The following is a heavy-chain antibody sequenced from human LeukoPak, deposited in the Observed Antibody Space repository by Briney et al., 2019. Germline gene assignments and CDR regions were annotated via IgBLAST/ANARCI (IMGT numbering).Heavy chain of an antibody. V-gene: IGHV3-74*01. CDR1: GFTFSSYW. J-gene: IGHJ4*02. D-gene: IGHD2-15*01. CDR2: XXXXXSST. Sequence: GGSLRLSCAASGFTFSSYWMHWVRQAPGKGLXXXXXXXXXXSSTSYADSVKGRFTISRDNAKNTLYLQMNSLRAEDTAVYYCARVTRGYCSGGSCYVFDYWGQGTLVTVSS. CDR3: ARVTRGYCSGGSCYVFDY.